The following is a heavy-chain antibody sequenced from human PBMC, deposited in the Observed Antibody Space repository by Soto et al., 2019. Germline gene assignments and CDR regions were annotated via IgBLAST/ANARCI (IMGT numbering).Heavy chain of an antibody. CDR3: AGAFGESSNYYYYGMDV. D-gene: IGHD3-10*01. V-gene: IGHV1-69*12. J-gene: IGHJ6*02. CDR2: IIPIFGTA. Sequence: QVQLVQSGAEVKKPGSSVKVSCKASGGTFSSYAISWVRQAPGQGLEWMGGIIPIFGTANYAQKFQGRVTITADESTSTAYMELSSLRSEDSAVYYCAGAFGESSNYYYYGMDVWGQGTTVTVSS. CDR1: GGTFSSYA.